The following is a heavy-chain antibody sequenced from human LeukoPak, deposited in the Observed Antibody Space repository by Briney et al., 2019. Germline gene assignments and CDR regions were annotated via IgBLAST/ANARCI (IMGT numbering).Heavy chain of an antibody. Sequence: ASVKVSCKASGGTFSSYAISWVRQAPGQGLEWMGGIIPIFGTANYAQKFQGRVTITADESTSTAYMELSSLRSEDTAVYYCGVAYYDSSGYYPIDYWGQGTLVTVSS. CDR2: IIPIFGTA. V-gene: IGHV1-69*13. J-gene: IGHJ4*02. CDR3: GVAYYDSSGYYPIDY. D-gene: IGHD3-22*01. CDR1: GGTFSSYA.